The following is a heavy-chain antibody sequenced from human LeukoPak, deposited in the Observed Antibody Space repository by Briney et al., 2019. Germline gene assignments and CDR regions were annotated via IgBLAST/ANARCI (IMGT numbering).Heavy chain of an antibody. V-gene: IGHV4-39*07. CDR1: GGSINSSSYY. Sequence: SETLSLTCTVSGGSINSSSYYWGWIRQPPGKGLEWIGEINHRGSTHYNPSLKSRVTISVDTSKKQFSLKLSSVTAADTAVYYCATYSTGFDIWGQGTVVTVSS. CDR3: ATYSTGFDI. J-gene: IGHJ3*02. CDR2: INHRGST. D-gene: IGHD6-19*01.